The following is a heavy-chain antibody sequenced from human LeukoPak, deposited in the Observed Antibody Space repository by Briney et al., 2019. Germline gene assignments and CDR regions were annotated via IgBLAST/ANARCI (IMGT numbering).Heavy chain of an antibody. CDR2: IKRKTDGGTT. CDR3: TTNRWSECFDY. CDR1: GFTFSNAW. Sequence: GGSLRLSCAASGFTFSNAWMSWVRQAPGKGLEWVGSIKRKTDGGTTDYAAPVKGRFIFSRDYSKNTLYLQMNSLKTEDTAVYYCTTNRWSECFDYWGQGNLVTVSS. J-gene: IGHJ4*02. D-gene: IGHD3-3*01. V-gene: IGHV3-15*01.